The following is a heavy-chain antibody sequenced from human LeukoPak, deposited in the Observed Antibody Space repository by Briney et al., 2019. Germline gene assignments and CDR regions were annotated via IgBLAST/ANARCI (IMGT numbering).Heavy chain of an antibody. V-gene: IGHV4-39*01. CDR1: GVSISSSSYY. CDR2: IYYSGST. J-gene: IGHJ4*02. Sequence: SETLSLTCTVSGVSISSSSYYWGWLRQPPGKVLEWIGSIYYSGSTYYNPSLKSRVTIAIDTSKNQFSLKLSSVTAADTAVYYCARLNYYDSSGYPTFWGQGTLVTVSS. CDR3: ARLNYYDSSGYPTF. D-gene: IGHD3-22*01.